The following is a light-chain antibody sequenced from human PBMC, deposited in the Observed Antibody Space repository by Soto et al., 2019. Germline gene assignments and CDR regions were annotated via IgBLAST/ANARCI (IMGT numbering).Light chain of an antibody. CDR3: QQYNRFSTWT. J-gene: IGKJ1*01. CDR1: QSISYY. Sequence: DIQMTQSPSTLSASVGDRVTITCRASQSISYYLAWYQKKPGKAPKVLIWNASSLQRGVPSRFSGSGSGTEFTLTISSLQPDDFANYYCQQYNRFSTWTFGQGTKVDIK. CDR2: NAS. V-gene: IGKV1-5*01.